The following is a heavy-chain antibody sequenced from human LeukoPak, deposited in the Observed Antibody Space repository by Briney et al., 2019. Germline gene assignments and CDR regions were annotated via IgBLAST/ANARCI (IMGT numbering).Heavy chain of an antibody. V-gene: IGHV3-30-3*01. Sequence: GGSLRLSCAASGFTFSGYAMHWVRQAPGKGLEWVSVTSYDESSKKYADSVKGRFTITRDNSKNTLYLQMNSLRAEDTAVYYCAKDKTVRFLEWLSASDAFDIWGQGTMVTVSS. D-gene: IGHD3-3*01. CDR3: AKDKTVRFLEWLSASDAFDI. CDR2: TSYDESSK. CDR1: GFTFSGYA. J-gene: IGHJ3*02.